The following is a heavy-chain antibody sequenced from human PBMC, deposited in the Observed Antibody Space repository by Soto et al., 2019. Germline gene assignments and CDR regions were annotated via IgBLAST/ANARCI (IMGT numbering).Heavy chain of an antibody. CDR1: GGTFSSYA. Sequence: ASVKVSCKASGGTFSSYAISWVRQALGQGLEWMGGIIPIFGTANYAQKFQGRVTITADESTSTAYMELSSLRSEDTAVYYCARSRQVAATYYYYYMDVWGKGTTVTVSS. CDR2: IIPIFGTA. CDR3: ARSRQVAATYYYYYMDV. J-gene: IGHJ6*03. D-gene: IGHD2-15*01. V-gene: IGHV1-69*13.